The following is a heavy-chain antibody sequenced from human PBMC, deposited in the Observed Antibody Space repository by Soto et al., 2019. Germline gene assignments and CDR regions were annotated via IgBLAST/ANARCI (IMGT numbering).Heavy chain of an antibody. Sequence: GASVKVSCKASGYTFTTYYMHWVRQAPGQGLEWMGIINPSGGGTNYAQKFQDRVTMTRDTSTSTVYMELSSLRSEDTAVYYCARVYPSDTRYGYVGNNWFDLWSQGSLVTGSA. D-gene: IGHD5-18*01. J-gene: IGHJ5*02. CDR3: ARVYPSDTRYGYVGNNWFDL. V-gene: IGHV1-46*03. CDR1: GYTFTTYY. CDR2: INPSGGGT.